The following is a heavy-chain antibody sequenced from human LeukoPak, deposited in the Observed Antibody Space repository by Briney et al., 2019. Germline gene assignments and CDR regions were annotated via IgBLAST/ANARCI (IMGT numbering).Heavy chain of an antibody. D-gene: IGHD1-20*01. CDR1: GFTFSSYA. V-gene: IGHV3-23*01. Sequence: GGSLRLSCAASGFTFSSYAMSWVRQAPGKGLEWVSAISGSGGSTYYADSVKGRFTTSRDNSKNTLYLQMNSLRAEDTAVYYCAKADGYNWNGIDIWGQGTMVTVSS. J-gene: IGHJ3*02. CDR3: AKADGYNWNGIDI. CDR2: ISGSGGST.